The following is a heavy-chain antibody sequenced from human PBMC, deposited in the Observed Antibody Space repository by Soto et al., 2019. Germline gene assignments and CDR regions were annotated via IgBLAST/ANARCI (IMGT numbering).Heavy chain of an antibody. Sequence: GESLKISCKGSGYSFTSYCIGWVRQMPVKGLEWMGIIYPGDSDTRYSPSFQGQVTISADKYISTAYMQWSRLKASATARYYCARQGSVHAISWGQGTLVTASS. V-gene: IGHV5-51*01. CDR3: ARQGSVHAIS. CDR2: IYPGDSDT. D-gene: IGHD2-8*01. CDR1: GYSFTSYC. J-gene: IGHJ4*02.